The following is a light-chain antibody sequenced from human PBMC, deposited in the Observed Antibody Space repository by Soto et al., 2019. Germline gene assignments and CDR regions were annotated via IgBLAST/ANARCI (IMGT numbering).Light chain of an antibody. V-gene: IGLV2-14*01. J-gene: IGLJ1*01. CDR1: SCDIGTCYY. CDR3: SSHTTYTFRV. Sequence: QSALTQPASVSGSPGQWIAISCTGTSCDIGTCYYVSWYQQQPGKAPKLMIHEVSNRPSGVPDRFSGSKSGNSASLTISGLQADDDDDYYCSSHTTYTFRVFGTGTKVTVL. CDR2: EVS.